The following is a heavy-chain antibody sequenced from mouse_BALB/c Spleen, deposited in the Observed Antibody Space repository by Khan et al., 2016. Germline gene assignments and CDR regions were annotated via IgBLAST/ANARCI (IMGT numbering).Heavy chain of an antibody. J-gene: IGHJ1*01. D-gene: IGHD2-1*01. Sequence: EVQLQESGPGLVKPSQSLSLTCSVTGYSITSGDYWNWIRQFPGNKLEWMGYISYDGRNNYNPSLNNRISITRDTSKNQFFLKLNSVTTEDTATYYCVPYGNYGYFDVWGAGTTVTVSS. CDR3: VPYGNYGYFDV. V-gene: IGHV3-6*02. CDR1: GYSITSGDY. CDR2: ISYDGRN.